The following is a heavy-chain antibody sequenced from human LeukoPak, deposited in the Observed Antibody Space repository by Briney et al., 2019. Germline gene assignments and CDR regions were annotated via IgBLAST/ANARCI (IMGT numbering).Heavy chain of an antibody. J-gene: IGHJ3*02. Sequence: GGSLRLSCVASGFTFDDYAMHWVRHVPGRGVEWVSLISGHGGATHHADSVKGRFTISRDNSKNSLYLQMNSLRTEDTALYYCAKVRYCSGGSCYHAFDIWGQGTMVTVSS. CDR1: GFTFDDYA. V-gene: IGHV3-43*02. CDR2: ISGHGGAT. CDR3: AKVRYCSGGSCYHAFDI. D-gene: IGHD2-15*01.